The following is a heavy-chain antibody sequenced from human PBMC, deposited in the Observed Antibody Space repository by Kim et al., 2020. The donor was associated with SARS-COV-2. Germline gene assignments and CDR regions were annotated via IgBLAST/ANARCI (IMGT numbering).Heavy chain of an antibody. CDR1: GFTFSSYG. CDR3: AKATYYDFWSGYYTYYYG. Sequence: GGSLRLSCAASGFTFSSYGMHWVRQAPGKGLEWVAVISYDGSNKYYADSVKGRFTISRDNSKNTLYLQMNSLRAEDTAVYYCAKATYYDFWSGYYTYYYG. V-gene: IGHV3-30*18. CDR2: ISYDGSNK. D-gene: IGHD3-3*01. J-gene: IGHJ6*01.